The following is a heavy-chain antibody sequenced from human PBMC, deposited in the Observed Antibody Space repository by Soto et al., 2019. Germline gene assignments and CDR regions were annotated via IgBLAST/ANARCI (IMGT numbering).Heavy chain of an antibody. J-gene: IGHJ1*01. V-gene: IGHV3-30-3*01. CDR3: ARSRSGAVPDSFGF. D-gene: IGHD3-3*01. Sequence: QVQLVESGGRVVQPGRSLRLSCAASGFMFNRYAIHCVRQTPGKGLEWVAVISKDGSVQYYADSVRGRFIISRDKSKDTVYLEMNSLRAEDTAVFYCARSRSGAVPDSFGFWGQGTLVTVSS. CDR2: ISKDGSVQ. CDR1: GFMFNRYA.